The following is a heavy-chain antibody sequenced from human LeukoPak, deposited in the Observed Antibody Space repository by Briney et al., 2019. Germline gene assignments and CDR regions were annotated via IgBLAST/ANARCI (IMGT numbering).Heavy chain of an antibody. Sequence: ASVKVSCKASGYTFTSYAMHWVRQAPGQRLEWMGWINPNSGGTNYAQKFQGRVTMTRDTSISTAYMELSRLRSDDTAVYYCARDQGINSLDYWGQGTLVTVSS. D-gene: IGHD4-23*01. CDR1: GYTFTSYA. J-gene: IGHJ4*02. CDR2: INPNSGGT. V-gene: IGHV1-2*02. CDR3: ARDQGINSLDY.